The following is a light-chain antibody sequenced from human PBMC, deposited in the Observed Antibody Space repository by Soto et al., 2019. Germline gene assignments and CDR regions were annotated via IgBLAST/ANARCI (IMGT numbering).Light chain of an antibody. CDR3: QQYCSSPPYT. CDR1: QSVSNNY. CDR2: GSS. Sequence: EVVLTQSPGTLSLSPGERASLSCRASQSVSNNYLAWYQQKPGQSPKLLIFGSSDRATGIPDRFSGSGSGTDFTLTISSLEPEDFAVSYCQQYCSSPPYTFGQGTKLEIK. J-gene: IGKJ2*01. V-gene: IGKV3-20*01.